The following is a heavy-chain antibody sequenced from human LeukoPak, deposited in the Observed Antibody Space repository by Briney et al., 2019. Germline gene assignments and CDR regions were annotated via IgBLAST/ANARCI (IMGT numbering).Heavy chain of an antibody. CDR1: GFTFSSYG. CDR3: ARDGRITMVRGVIDY. Sequence: GGSLRLSCAASGFTFSSYGMHWVRQAPGKGLEWVAVIWYDGSNKYYADSVKGRFTISRDNSKNTLYLQMNSLRAEDTAVYYCARDGRITMVRGVIDYWGRGTLVTVSS. CDR2: IWYDGSNK. V-gene: IGHV3-33*01. J-gene: IGHJ4*02. D-gene: IGHD3-10*01.